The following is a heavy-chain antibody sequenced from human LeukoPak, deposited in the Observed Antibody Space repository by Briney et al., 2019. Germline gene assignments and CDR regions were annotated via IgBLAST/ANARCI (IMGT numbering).Heavy chain of an antibody. CDR3: AIAGGGAFDI. CDR1: GFTYDDYG. J-gene: IGHJ3*02. Sequence: PGGSLRLSCTASGFTYDDYGMSWVRQAPGKGLEWVSGINWTGGSTGYADSVKGRFTISRDNAKTSLYLQMNSLRAEDTALYYCAIAGGGAFDIWGQGTMITVSS. D-gene: IGHD3-10*01. CDR2: INWTGGST. V-gene: IGHV3-20*04.